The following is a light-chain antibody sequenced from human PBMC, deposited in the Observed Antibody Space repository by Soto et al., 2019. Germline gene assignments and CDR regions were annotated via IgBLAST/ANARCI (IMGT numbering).Light chain of an antibody. CDR1: SSDVGGYNY. CDR3: SSSSSSSIRI. CDR2: DVA. J-gene: IGLJ2*01. Sequence: QSALTQPASVSGSPGQSITISCTGTSSDVGGYNYVSWYQQHPGKAPKLIIYDVANRPSGVSNRFSGSKSGNTASLTISGLQAEDEADYYCSSSSSSSIRIFGGGTKVTV. V-gene: IGLV2-14*01.